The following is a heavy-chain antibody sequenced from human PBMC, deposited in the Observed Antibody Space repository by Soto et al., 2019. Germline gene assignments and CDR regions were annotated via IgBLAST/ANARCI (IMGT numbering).Heavy chain of an antibody. V-gene: IGHV4-34*01. CDR3: STRAYDTNGYYRFDP. CDR1: GGSFSGHS. CDR2: INHSGRV. D-gene: IGHD3-22*01. Sequence: SKALSLTCAVYGGSFSGHSWTWIRQSPGKGLEWIGDINHSGRVNYSPSLKSRVTISLDTSKNQFSLTLSAVTAADTAMYYCSTRAYDTNGYYRFDPWGQGTLVTASS. J-gene: IGHJ5*01.